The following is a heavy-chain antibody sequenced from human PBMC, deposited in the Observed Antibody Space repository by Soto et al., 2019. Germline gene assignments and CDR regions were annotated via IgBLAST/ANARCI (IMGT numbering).Heavy chain of an antibody. CDR2: IWYDGSNK. Sequence: QVQLVESGGGVVQPGTSLRLSCAASGFSFTTHGMHWVRQAPGKGLEWVAVIWYDGSNKYYADSVKGRFTISRDNSKNTLYLQLDSLRAEDTGIYYCARDREQLASYYYGLDVCGQGTTVTVSS. D-gene: IGHD6-6*01. CDR3: ARDREQLASYYYGLDV. V-gene: IGHV3-33*01. CDR1: GFSFTTHG. J-gene: IGHJ6*02.